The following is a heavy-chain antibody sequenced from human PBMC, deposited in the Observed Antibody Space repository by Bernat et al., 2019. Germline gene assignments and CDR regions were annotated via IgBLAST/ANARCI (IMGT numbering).Heavy chain of an antibody. J-gene: IGHJ3*01. CDR3: AGEGYCSGGSCYSGAFDF. CDR2: ISAYNGNT. CDR1: GYTFTSYG. Sequence: QIQLVQSGAEVKKPGASVKVSCKASGYTFTSYGITWVRQAPGQGLEWMGWISAYNGNTNYAQKLQGRVTMTTDTSANTAYMELRSLRSDDTAVYYCAGEGYCSGGSCYSGAFDFWGQGTMVTVSS. V-gene: IGHV1-18*04. D-gene: IGHD2-15*01.